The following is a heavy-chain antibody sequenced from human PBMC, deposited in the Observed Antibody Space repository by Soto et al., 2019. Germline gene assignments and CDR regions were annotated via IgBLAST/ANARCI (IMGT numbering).Heavy chain of an antibody. V-gene: IGHV1-46*01. Sequence: GASVKVSCKASGYTFTSYYIHWVRQAPGQGLEWMGKINPSGGSTSYAQKFQGRITMTSDTSTSIVYMELSSLRSEDTAVFYCVRDNSRYGSGPYYFEYWGQGTPVTVSS. J-gene: IGHJ4*02. CDR3: VRDNSRYGSGPYYFEY. D-gene: IGHD3-10*01. CDR1: GYTFTSYY. CDR2: INPSGGST.